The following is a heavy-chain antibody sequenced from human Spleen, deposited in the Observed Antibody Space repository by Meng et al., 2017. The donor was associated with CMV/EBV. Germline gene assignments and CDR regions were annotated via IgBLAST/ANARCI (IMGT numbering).Heavy chain of an antibody. D-gene: IGHD3-3*01. CDR1: GFTFSGFW. CDR3: ARCEGYYDFWRTDYGMDV. Sequence: GESLKISCAASGFTFSGFWMHWVRQTPGKGLVWVSRIDGGGSSIAFADSVQDRFTISRDNAKNSLYLQMNSLRAEDTAVYYCARCEGYYDFWRTDYGMDVWGQGTTVTVSS. J-gene: IGHJ6*02. CDR2: IDGGGSSI. V-gene: IGHV3-74*01.